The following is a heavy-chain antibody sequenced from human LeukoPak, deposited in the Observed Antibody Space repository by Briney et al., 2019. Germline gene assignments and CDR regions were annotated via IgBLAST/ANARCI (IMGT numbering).Heavy chain of an antibody. Sequence: GASVKVSCKASGYTFTSYGITWVRQAPGQGLEWMGWISAYNGNTNYAQKLQGRVTMTTDTSTSTAYMELRSLRSDDTAVYYCARADGGSYLLYYYYYYMDVWGKGTTVTVSS. CDR2: ISAYNGNT. V-gene: IGHV1-18*01. CDR1: GYTFTSYG. J-gene: IGHJ6*03. D-gene: IGHD1-26*01. CDR3: ARADGGSYLLYYYYYYMDV.